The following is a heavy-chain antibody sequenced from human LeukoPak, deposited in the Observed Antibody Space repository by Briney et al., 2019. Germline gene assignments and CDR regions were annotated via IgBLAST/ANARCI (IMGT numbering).Heavy chain of an antibody. CDR2: INHSGST. V-gene: IGHV4-34*01. Sequence: SETLSLTCAVYGGSFSGFYWSWIRQPPGQGMEWIGEINHSGSTNYNPSVKSRVTISVDTSKNQFSLKLSSVTAADTAEYYCARLRGSYYGDYFDYWGQGTLVTVSS. J-gene: IGHJ4*02. CDR3: ARLRGSYYGDYFDY. CDR1: GGSFSGFY. D-gene: IGHD3-10*01.